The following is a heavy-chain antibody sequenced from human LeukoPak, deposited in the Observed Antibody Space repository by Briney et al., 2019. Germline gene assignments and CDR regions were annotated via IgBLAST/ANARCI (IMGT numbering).Heavy chain of an antibody. CDR3: AQDRAWIEFYF. J-gene: IGHJ4*02. V-gene: IGHV3-23*01. D-gene: IGHD5-12*01. CDR1: GITDSHSY. Sequence: GGSLRLSCPASGITDSHSYMGWVRQAPGKGLEWVSGISPGGDTPYYADSVRGRFTISRDNSKNTMYLQMNSLRAEDTAVYYCAQDRAWIEFYFWGQGTLVTVSS. CDR2: ISPGGDTP.